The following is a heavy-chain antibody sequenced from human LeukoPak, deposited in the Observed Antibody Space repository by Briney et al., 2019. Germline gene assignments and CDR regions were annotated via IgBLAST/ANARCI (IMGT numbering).Heavy chain of an antibody. CDR2: IIPIFGTA. Sequence: SVKVSCKASGGTFSSYAISWVRQAPGQGLEWMGGIIPIFGTANYAQKFQGRDTMTTDTSTSTAYMELRSLRSDDTAVYYCARDRDYYGSGTNFDYWGQGPLVTVSS. J-gene: IGHJ4*02. D-gene: IGHD3-10*01. CDR3: ARDRDYYGSGTNFDY. V-gene: IGHV1-69*05. CDR1: GGTFSSYA.